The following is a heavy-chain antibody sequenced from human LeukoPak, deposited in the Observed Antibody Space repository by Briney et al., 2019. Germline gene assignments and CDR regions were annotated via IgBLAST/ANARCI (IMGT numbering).Heavy chain of an antibody. CDR3: ARHHRSGYYEVDY. Sequence: SETLSLTCTVSGGSISSSDYYWGWIRQPPWRGLQWIGTVYYSGSTSYNPSLKSRVTMSVDTSKNQFSLKLSSVTAADTAVYYCARHHRSGYYEVDYWGQGTLVTVSS. CDR1: GGSISSSDYY. D-gene: IGHD6-25*01. J-gene: IGHJ4*02. V-gene: IGHV4-39*01. CDR2: VYYSGST.